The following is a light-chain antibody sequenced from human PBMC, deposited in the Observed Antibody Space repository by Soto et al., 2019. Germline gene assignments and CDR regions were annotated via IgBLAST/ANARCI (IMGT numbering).Light chain of an antibody. CDR1: SSDVGGYNS. Sequence: QSALTQPASVSGSPGQSITISCTGTSSDVGGYNSVSWYQHHPGKAPKLMIYDVSNRPSGVSNRFSGSKSGNTASLTISGLHAEDEADYYCSSYTSSSTLYVFGTGTKVTVL. CDR2: DVS. CDR3: SSYTSSSTLYV. J-gene: IGLJ1*01. V-gene: IGLV2-14*03.